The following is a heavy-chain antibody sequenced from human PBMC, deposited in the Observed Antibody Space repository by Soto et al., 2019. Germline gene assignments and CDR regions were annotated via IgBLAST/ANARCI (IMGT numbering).Heavy chain of an antibody. J-gene: IGHJ4*02. V-gene: IGHV1-3*01. CDR2: INAGNGNT. CDR1: GYTFTSYA. Sequence: GASVKVSCKASGYTFTSYAMHWVRQAPGQRLEWMGWINAGNGNTKYSQKFQGRVTITRDTSASTAYMELSSLRSEDTAVYYCARVFPTRRSVAGTVFYFDYWGQGTLVTVSS. D-gene: IGHD6-19*01. CDR3: ARVFPTRRSVAGTVFYFDY.